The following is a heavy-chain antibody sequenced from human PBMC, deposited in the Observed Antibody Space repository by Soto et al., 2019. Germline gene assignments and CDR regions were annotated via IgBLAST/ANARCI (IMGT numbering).Heavy chain of an antibody. CDR1: GGSVSSGSYY. CDR3: ARGAGEDAFDI. Sequence: QVQLQQWGAGLLKPSETLSLICAVSGGSVSSGSYYWSWIRQPPGKGLEWIGYIYYSGSTNYNPSLKSRVTISVDTSKNQFSLKLSSVTAADTAVYYCARGAGEDAFDIWGQGTMVTVSS. V-gene: IGHV4-61*01. CDR2: IYYSGST. J-gene: IGHJ3*02. D-gene: IGHD1-26*01.